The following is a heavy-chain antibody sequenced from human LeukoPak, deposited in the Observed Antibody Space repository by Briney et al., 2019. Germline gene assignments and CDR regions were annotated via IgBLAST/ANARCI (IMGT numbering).Heavy chain of an antibody. V-gene: IGHV4-59*08. CDR2: IYYSGST. CDR1: GGSISSYY. Sequence: PSETLSLTCTVSGGSISSYYWRWIRQPPGKGLEWIGYIYYSGSTNYNPSLKSRVTISVDTSKNQFSLKLSSVTAADTAVYYCARFRARGPPLWGQGTLVTVSS. CDR3: ARFRARGPPL. J-gene: IGHJ4*02.